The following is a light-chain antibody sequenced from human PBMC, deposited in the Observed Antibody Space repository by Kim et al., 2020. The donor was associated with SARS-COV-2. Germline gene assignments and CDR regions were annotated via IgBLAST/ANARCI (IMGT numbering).Light chain of an antibody. Sequence: SPGARSTLSCRTSQSGCSHFLAWYQQKPGQAPRLLIYSVPNRAPGIPDRFSGSGSGTDFTLTISRLEPEDFAVYYCKQYGIAPPYTFGQGTKLEI. J-gene: IGKJ2*01. CDR1: QSGCSHF. CDR2: SVP. CDR3: KQYGIAPPYT. V-gene: IGKV3-20*01.